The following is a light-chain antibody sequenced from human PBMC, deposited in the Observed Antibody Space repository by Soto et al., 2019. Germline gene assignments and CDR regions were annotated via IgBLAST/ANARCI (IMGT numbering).Light chain of an antibody. CDR1: QAISNY. CDR2: GAK. CDR3: QQCHATPLT. Sequence: IQLTQSPTFIATSVCDTITSTSRASQAISNYLNWYQQKPGKAPNLLIFGAKTLQSGVPSRFSGSGYGTDFTLTITTLQPEDVAIYYCQQCHATPLTFGQGTRLEIK. J-gene: IGKJ5*01. V-gene: IGKV1-39*01.